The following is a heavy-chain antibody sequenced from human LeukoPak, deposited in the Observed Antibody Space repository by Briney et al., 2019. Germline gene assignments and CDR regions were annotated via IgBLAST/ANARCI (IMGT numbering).Heavy chain of an antibody. CDR2: INPNSGGT. D-gene: IGHD6-6*01. CDR3: ARDKQLVRRPGPIDY. Sequence: ASVRVSCKASGYTFTGYYMHWVRQAPGQGLEWMGRINPNSGGTNYAQKFQGRVTMTRDTSISTAYMELSRLRSDDTAVYYCARDKQLVRRPGPIDYWGQGTLVTVSS. V-gene: IGHV1-2*06. J-gene: IGHJ4*02. CDR1: GYTFTGYY.